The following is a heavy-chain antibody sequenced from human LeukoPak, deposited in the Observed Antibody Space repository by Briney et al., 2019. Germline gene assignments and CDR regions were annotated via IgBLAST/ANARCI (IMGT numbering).Heavy chain of an antibody. D-gene: IGHD5-12*01. J-gene: IGHJ5*02. Sequence: GGSLRLSCAASGFTFSSYAMSWVRQAPGKGLEWVSHIRSSSETFYADSVKGRFTISRDNARNSLYLQMNNLRGEDTAIYYCARDAGNSGYGCDLWGQGTLVTVSS. CDR2: IRSSSET. CDR1: GFTFSSYA. CDR3: ARDAGNSGYGCDL. V-gene: IGHV3-48*01.